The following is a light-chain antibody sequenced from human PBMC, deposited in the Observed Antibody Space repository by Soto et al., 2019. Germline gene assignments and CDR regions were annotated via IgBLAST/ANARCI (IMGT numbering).Light chain of an antibody. Sequence: QSVLTQPPSASGTPGQRVTFSCSGSRSNIGSNTVHWYQLLPGTAPKLLIYSNNQRPSGVPDRFSGSKSGSSASLAISGLQSEEEADYYCAAWDDSLDGPVFGGGTKLTVL. CDR1: RSNIGSNT. CDR2: SNN. V-gene: IGLV1-44*01. J-gene: IGLJ2*01. CDR3: AAWDDSLDGPV.